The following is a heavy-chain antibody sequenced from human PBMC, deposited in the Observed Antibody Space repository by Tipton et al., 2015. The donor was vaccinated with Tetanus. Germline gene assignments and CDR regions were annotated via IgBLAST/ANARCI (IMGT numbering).Heavy chain of an antibody. CDR1: GGTFNNFP. CDR3: ARTSGGTREYYGIKY. D-gene: IGHD2/OR15-2a*01. V-gene: IGHV1-69*06. J-gene: IGHJ4*02. CDR2: IIPTFDTR. Sequence: QSGPKVKKPGSSVKLSCKGSGGTFNNFPISWVRQAPGQGLEWMGGIIPTFDTRTYAHKFQGRLTITADRSTRTAYMELSSLRSEDTAVYFCARTSGGTREYYGIKYWGQGTLVTVSS.